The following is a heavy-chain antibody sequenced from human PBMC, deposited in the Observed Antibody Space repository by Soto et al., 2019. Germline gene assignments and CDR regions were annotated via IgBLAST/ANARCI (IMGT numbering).Heavy chain of an antibody. CDR1: GYIFISYY. Sequence: ASVNVSCKASGYIFISYYMHWVRQAPGQGLEWMGVINPSDGSTTYAQKFQGRVTMTRDTSTSTVYMELSSLRSEDMAVYYCARLATVTPPYYFDYWGQGTLVTVSS. D-gene: IGHD4-17*01. CDR2: INPSDGST. J-gene: IGHJ4*02. V-gene: IGHV1-46*01. CDR3: ARLATVTPPYYFDY.